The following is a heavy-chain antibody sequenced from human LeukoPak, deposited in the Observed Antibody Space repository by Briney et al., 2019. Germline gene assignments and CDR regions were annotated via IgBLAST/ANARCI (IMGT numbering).Heavy chain of an antibody. D-gene: IGHD3-10*01. J-gene: IGHJ4*02. CDR3: AREASVWVRGVIILSSGFDY. V-gene: IGHV1-2*02. Sequence: ASVKVSCKASGYTFTGYYMHWVRQAPGQGLEWMGWINPNSGGTIYAQKFQGRVTMTRDTSISSAYMELSRLRSDDMAVYYCAREASVWVRGVIILSSGFDYWGQGTLVTVSS. CDR1: GYTFTGYY. CDR2: INPNSGGT.